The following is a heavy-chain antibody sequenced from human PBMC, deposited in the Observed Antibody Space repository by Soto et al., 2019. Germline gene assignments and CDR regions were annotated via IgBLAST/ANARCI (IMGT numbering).Heavy chain of an antibody. Sequence: QVQLQQWGAGLLKPSETLSLTCAVYGGFVTSGSYYWSWIRQPPGKGLEWIGEMSHSGGTHFNPSLKSRVTISVDTSKNQFTLKMSSVTAADTALYSCARVERGTATTVVDAFDIWGPGTMVTVSS. CDR3: ARVERGTATTVVDAFDI. CDR2: MSHSGGT. V-gene: IGHV4-34*01. CDR1: GGFVTSGSYY. J-gene: IGHJ3*02. D-gene: IGHD1-1*01.